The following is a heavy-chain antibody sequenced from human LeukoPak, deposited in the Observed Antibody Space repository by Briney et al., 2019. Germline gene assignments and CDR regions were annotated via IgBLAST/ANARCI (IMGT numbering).Heavy chain of an antibody. CDR3: AKDADASGSPYNWFDP. D-gene: IGHD3-10*01. J-gene: IGHJ5*02. Sequence: GGSLRLSCAGSGFIFSNYWVHWVRQAPGKGLVWVSRINIEGSRTDYADSVRGRFTISRDNSKNTLYLQMNSLRAEDTAVYYCAKDADASGSPYNWFDPWGQGTLVTVSS. CDR2: INIEGSRT. V-gene: IGHV3-74*01. CDR1: GFIFSNYW.